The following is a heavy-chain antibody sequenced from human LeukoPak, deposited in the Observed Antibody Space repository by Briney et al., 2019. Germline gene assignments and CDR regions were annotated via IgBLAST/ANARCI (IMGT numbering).Heavy chain of an antibody. CDR2: LTRTSSAT. Sequence: GGSLRLSCVGSGFRFSSYDMNWVRQAPGRGLEWLSYLTRTSSATWYADSVKGRFTISRDNSRNTLYLQMNSLRAEDTAVYYCAKSGPRGDYFYDCWGQGTLVTVSS. V-gene: IGHV3-48*01. CDR1: GFRFSSYD. J-gene: IGHJ4*02. D-gene: IGHD2-21*02. CDR3: AKSGPRGDYFYDC.